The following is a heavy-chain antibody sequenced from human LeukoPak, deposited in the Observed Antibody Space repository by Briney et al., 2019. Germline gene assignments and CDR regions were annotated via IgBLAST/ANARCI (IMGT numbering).Heavy chain of an antibody. J-gene: IGHJ4*02. CDR1: GFSLRTSGMC. V-gene: IGHV2-70*11. D-gene: IGHD4-17*01. Sequence: SGPTLLHPTQTLTLTCTFSGFSLRTSGMCVSWIRQPPVKALEWLARIDWDDDKYYSTSLKTRLTISKDTSKNQVVLTMTNMDPVDTATYYCATDYGDYALGYWGQGTLVTVSS. CDR3: ATDYGDYALGY. CDR2: IDWDDDK.